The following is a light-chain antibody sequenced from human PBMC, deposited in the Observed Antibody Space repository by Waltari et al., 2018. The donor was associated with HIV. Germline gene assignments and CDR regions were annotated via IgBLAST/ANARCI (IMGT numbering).Light chain of an antibody. CDR3: QSYDSSLSGVV. V-gene: IGLV1-40*01. J-gene: IGLJ2*01. CDR2: VNN. CDR1: RANTGAGYG. Sequence: QSVLTQPPSVSGAPGPWVTISCSGSRANTGAGYGVHWYRQLPGTAPKLLIYVNNNRPSVVPDRFSGSVSGTSASLAITGLQAEDEADYYCQSYDSSLSGVVFGGGTNLTVL.